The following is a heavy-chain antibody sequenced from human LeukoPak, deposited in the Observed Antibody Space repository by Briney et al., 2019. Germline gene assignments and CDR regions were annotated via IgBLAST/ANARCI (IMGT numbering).Heavy chain of an antibody. J-gene: IGHJ3*02. CDR3: ARDYTMIEAFDI. V-gene: IGHV3-21*01. CDR1: GFTFSSYS. D-gene: IGHD3-22*01. Sequence: GGSLRLSCAASGFTFSSYSMSWVRQAPGKGLEWVSSISSSSSYIYYADSVKGRFTISRDNAKNSLYLQMNSLRAEDTAVYYCARDYTMIEAFDIWGQGTMVTVSS. CDR2: ISSSSSYI.